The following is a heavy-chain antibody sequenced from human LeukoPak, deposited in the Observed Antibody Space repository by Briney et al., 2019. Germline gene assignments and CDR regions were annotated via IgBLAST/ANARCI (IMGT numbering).Heavy chain of an antibody. CDR2: INTNTGNP. V-gene: IGHV7-4-1*02. D-gene: IGHD3/OR15-3a*01. CDR1: GGTFSYFA. J-gene: IGHJ5*02. CDR3: ARDKDGLVYWFDP. Sequence: ASVKVSCKATGGTFSYFAISWVRQAPGQGLEWMGWINTNTGNPTYAQGFAGRFVFSLDTSVSTAYLQIRSLKTEDTAVYYCARDKDGLVYWFDPWGQGTLVTVSS.